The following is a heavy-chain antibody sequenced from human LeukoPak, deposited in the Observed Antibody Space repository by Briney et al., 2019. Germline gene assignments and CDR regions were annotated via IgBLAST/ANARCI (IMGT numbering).Heavy chain of an antibody. V-gene: IGHV3-30*02. D-gene: IGHD3-22*01. CDR1: GFTFSSYG. J-gene: IGHJ4*02. CDR3: AKDLDYYDSSGYFSSEVDY. Sequence: AGGSLRLSCAASGFTFSSYGMHWVRQAPGKGLERVAFIRYDGSNKYYADSVKGRFTISRDNSRNTLYLQMNSLRAEDTAVYYCAKDLDYYDSSGYFSSEVDYWGQGTLVTVSS. CDR2: IRYDGSNK.